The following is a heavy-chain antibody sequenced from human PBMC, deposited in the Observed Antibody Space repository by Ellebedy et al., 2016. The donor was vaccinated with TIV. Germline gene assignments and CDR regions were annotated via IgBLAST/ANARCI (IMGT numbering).Heavy chain of an antibody. CDR3: ARGPRQAGEWSLLYEEDYYYGMDV. J-gene: IGHJ6*02. V-gene: IGHV3-48*01. D-gene: IGHD2-21*02. CDR2: ISSSSSTI. CDR1: GFTFSSYS. Sequence: PGGSLRLSCAASGFTFSSYSMNWVRQAPGKGLEWVSYISSSSSTIYYADSVKGRFTISRDNAKNSLYLQMNSLRAEDTAVYYCARGPRQAGEWSLLYEEDYYYGMDVWGQGTTVTVSS.